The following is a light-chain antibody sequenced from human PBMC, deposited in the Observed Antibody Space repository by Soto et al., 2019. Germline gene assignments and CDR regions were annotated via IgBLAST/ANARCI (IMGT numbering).Light chain of an antibody. CDR1: SSNIGAGYD. J-gene: IGLJ1*01. CDR3: ATWDDSLDGYV. V-gene: IGLV1-40*01. Sequence: QSVLTQPPSVSGAPGQRVTISCTGSSSNIGAGYDVHWYQQLPGTAPKLLIYGNSNRPSGVPDRFSGSKSGTSASLAITGLQAEDEADYYCATWDDSLDGYVIGTGTKVTVL. CDR2: GNS.